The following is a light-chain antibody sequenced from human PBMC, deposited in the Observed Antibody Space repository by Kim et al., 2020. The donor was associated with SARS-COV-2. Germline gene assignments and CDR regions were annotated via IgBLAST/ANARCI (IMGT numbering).Light chain of an antibody. CDR1: QSVRNY. CDR3: QQRAIWPQVT. V-gene: IGKV3-11*01. CDR2: DAS. J-gene: IGKJ4*01. Sequence: EIVLTQSPATLSLSPGERATLSCRASQSVRNYLAWYQQKPGQAPRLLIYDASNMATDVPARFSGSGSGTDFTLTISSLEPEDFAVYYCQQRAIWPQVTFGGGTKVDIK.